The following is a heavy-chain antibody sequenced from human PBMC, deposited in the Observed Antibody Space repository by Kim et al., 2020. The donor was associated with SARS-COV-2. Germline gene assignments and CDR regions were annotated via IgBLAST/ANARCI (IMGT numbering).Heavy chain of an antibody. V-gene: IGHV3-11*03. Sequence: ADSVKGRFTISRDNAKNSLYLQMNSLRAEDTAVYYCASSSNYYYYYGMDVWGQGTTVTVSS. CDR3: ASSSNYYYYYGMDV. J-gene: IGHJ6*02. D-gene: IGHD6-13*01.